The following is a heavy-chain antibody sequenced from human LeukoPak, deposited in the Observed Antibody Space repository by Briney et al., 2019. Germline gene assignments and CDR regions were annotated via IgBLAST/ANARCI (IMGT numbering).Heavy chain of an antibody. Sequence: ASVKVSCKASGYTFTSYDINWVRQATGQGLEWMGWMNPNSGNTGCAQKFQGRVTMTRNTSISTAYMELSRLRSDDTAVYYCARVPLLAVAGTDYWGQGTLVTVSS. D-gene: IGHD6-19*01. CDR2: MNPNSGNT. CDR1: GYTFTSYD. J-gene: IGHJ4*02. V-gene: IGHV1-8*01. CDR3: ARVPLLAVAGTDY.